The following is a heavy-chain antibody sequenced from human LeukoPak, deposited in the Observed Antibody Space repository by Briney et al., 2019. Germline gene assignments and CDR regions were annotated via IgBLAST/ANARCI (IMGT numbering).Heavy chain of an antibody. CDR3: ARAEYSSSWIFDY. J-gene: IGHJ4*02. V-gene: IGHV3-74*01. CDR1: GFTFSSYW. D-gene: IGHD6-13*01. Sequence: GGSLRLSCAASGFTFSSYWMHWVRQVPGKGLVWLSHIDSDGSSTSYADSVKGRFTISRDNAKNTLYLQLNSLRAEDTGVYYCARAEYSSSWIFDYWGQGTLVTVSS. CDR2: IDSDGSST.